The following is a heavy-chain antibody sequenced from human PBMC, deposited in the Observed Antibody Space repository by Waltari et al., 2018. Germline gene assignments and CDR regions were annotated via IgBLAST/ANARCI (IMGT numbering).Heavy chain of an antibody. V-gene: IGHV4-39*07. Sequence: QLQLQESGPGLAKPSEPLSLTCTVSGGSISSTNSYWGCIRQTPGKGLEWIGSIYYSGTTFHNPSLKSRVTMSIDTSRNQFSLKLSAVTAADTAMYYCARVGRWDDTSGHKAFDLWGQGTMLTVSS. CDR1: GGSISSTNSY. CDR3: ARVGRWDDTSGHKAFDL. CDR2: IYYSGTT. D-gene: IGHD6-19*01. J-gene: IGHJ3*01.